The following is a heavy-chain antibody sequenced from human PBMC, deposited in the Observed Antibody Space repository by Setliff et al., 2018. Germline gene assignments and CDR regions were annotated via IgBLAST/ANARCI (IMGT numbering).Heavy chain of an antibody. CDR1: GFSLTASGMC. J-gene: IGHJ4*02. CDR2: IEWDDAK. CDR3: ARINMVRGVPPHLDY. Sequence: SGPTLVNPTQTLTLTCAFSGFSLTASGMCVTWIRQPPGKTLEWLARIEWDDAKYYRTSLKTRLTISKDTYKNQVVLTMTNMDPVDTATYYCARINMVRGVPPHLDYWGQGTLVTVSS. V-gene: IGHV2-70*11. D-gene: IGHD3-10*01.